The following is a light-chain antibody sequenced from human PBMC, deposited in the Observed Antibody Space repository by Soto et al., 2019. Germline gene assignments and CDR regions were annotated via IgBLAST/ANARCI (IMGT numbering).Light chain of an antibody. CDR3: RSYAGTAYV. J-gene: IGLJ1*01. Sequence: QSALTQPPSASGSPGQSVTISCTGTSSDVGGYDYVSWYQQYPGKTPKLMIFEVTKRPSGVPDRFSGSKSGNTASLTVSGLQAEDEADYYCRSYAGTAYVFGTGTKLTVL. V-gene: IGLV2-8*01. CDR2: EVT. CDR1: SSDVGGYDY.